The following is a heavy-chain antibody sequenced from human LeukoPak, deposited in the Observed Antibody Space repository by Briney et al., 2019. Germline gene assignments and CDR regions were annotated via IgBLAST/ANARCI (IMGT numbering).Heavy chain of an antibody. Sequence: GGSLRLSCAASGSTFSSYWMSWVRQARGKGLEWVANIKQDGSEKYYVDSVKGRFTISRDNAKNSLYLQMSSLRAEDTAVYYCARDMRRVAGSSGYYYYYYMDVWGKGTTVTVSS. CDR2: IKQDGSEK. J-gene: IGHJ6*03. D-gene: IGHD3-10*01. CDR3: ARDMRRVAGSSGYYYYYYMDV. CDR1: GSTFSSYW. V-gene: IGHV3-7*01.